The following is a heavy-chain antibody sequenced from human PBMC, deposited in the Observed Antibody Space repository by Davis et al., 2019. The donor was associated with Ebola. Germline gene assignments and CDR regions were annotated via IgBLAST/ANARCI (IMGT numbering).Heavy chain of an antibody. CDR2: IYYSGST. CDR3: AGPIAARPSGYYYYYGMDV. V-gene: IGHV4-59*12. D-gene: IGHD6-6*01. CDR1: GGAMSSYY. Sequence: MPSETLSLTCTVSGGAMSSYYWSWIRQPPGKGLEWIGYIYYSGSTDYNPSLKSRVTISVDTSKNQFSLKLSSVTAADTAVYYCAGPIAARPSGYYYYYGMDVWGQGTTVTVSS. J-gene: IGHJ6*02.